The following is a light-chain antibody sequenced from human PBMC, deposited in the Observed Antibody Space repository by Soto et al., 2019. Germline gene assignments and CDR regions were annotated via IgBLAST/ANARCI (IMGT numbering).Light chain of an antibody. Sequence: DIQMPQSPSSLSASVGDRVTITCRASQSISSYLNWYQQKPGKSPKLLIYAASCLQCGVPSRFSGSGSGTDFTLTISSLQPEDFATYYCQQSYSTPPYTFGQGTKLEIK. J-gene: IGKJ2*01. CDR2: AAS. CDR3: QQSYSTPPYT. V-gene: IGKV1-39*01. CDR1: QSISSY.